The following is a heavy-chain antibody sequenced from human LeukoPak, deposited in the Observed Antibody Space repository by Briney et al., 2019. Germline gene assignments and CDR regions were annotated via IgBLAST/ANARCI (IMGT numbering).Heavy chain of an antibody. CDR3: AKWSGYDTDFDY. J-gene: IGHJ4*02. CDR1: GFTFSSYV. CDR2: ISGSGDNK. D-gene: IGHD5-12*01. Sequence: GGSLRLSCAASGFTFSSYVMSWVRQAPGKGLEWVSGISGSGDNKYYADSVKGGFTISRDNSKNTLYLQINSLRAEDTAVYYCAKWSGYDTDFDYWGQGTLVSVSS. V-gene: IGHV3-23*01.